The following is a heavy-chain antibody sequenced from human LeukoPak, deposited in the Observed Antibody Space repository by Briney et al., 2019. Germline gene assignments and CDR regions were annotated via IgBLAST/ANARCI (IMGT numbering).Heavy chain of an antibody. V-gene: IGHV3-21*01. CDR1: GFTFSRYD. CDR2: ISRTVTTT. CDR3: ARDAIAVAAVDY. Sequence: PGGSLRLSCAASGFTFSRYDLSWVRQAPGKGLECVSTISRTVTTTYYADSVKGRFTISRDNAKNSLYLQMNSLRAEDTAVYYCARDAIAVAAVDYWGQGTLVTVSS. D-gene: IGHD6-19*01. J-gene: IGHJ4*02.